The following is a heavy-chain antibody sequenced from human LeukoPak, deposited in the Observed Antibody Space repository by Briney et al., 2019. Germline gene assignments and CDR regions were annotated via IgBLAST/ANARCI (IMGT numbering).Heavy chain of an antibody. V-gene: IGHV3-48*04. J-gene: IGHJ4*02. CDR3: ARGRSSSWYNY. D-gene: IGHD6-13*01. CDR2: ISTSGSSI. CDR1: GFTFSSYG. Sequence: GGSLRLSCAASGFTFSSYGMHWVRQAPGKGLEWVSYISTSGSSIYYADSVKGRFTISRDNAKNLLFLQMNSLRAEDTAVYFCARGRSSSWYNYWGQGTLVTVSS.